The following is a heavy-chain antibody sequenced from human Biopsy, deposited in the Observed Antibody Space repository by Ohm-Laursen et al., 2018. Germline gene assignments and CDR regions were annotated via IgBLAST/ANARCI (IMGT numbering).Heavy chain of an antibody. Sequence: RSLRLSCAASGFTFDDYAMHWVRQAPGKGLEWVSGITWNSGSIGYADSVKGRFSIFRDNAKHSLYLQMNSLRAKDTALYYCAKDLGQVTAAIGYWGQGTLVTVSS. D-gene: IGHD2-21*02. J-gene: IGHJ4*02. CDR1: GFTFDDYA. V-gene: IGHV3-9*01. CDR3: AKDLGQVTAAIGY. CDR2: ITWNSGSI.